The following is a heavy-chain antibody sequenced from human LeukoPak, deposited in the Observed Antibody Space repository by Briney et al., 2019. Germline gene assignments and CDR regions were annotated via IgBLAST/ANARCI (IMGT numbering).Heavy chain of an antibody. CDR2: ISNGGSII. CDR1: GFTFSSYS. V-gene: IGHV3-48*01. CDR3: ARDIRYSSSWYKDY. D-gene: IGHD6-13*01. Sequence: GGSLRLSCAASGFTFSSYSMNWVRQAPGKGLEWVSYISNGGSIIYYADSVKGRFTISRDNAKSSLYLQMNSLRAEDTAVYYCARDIRYSSSWYKDYWGRGTLVTVSS. J-gene: IGHJ4*02.